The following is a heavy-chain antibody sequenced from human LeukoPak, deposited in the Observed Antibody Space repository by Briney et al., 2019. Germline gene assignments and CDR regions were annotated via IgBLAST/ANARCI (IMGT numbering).Heavy chain of an antibody. CDR3: AGRSYSPDDRYFDL. V-gene: IGHV4-30-2*01. Sequence: SQTLSLTCTVSGGSISSGGYYWSWIRQPPGKGLEWIGYIYHSGSTYYNPSLKSRVTISVDRSKNQFSLKLSSVTAADTAVYYCAGRSYSPDDRYFDLWGRGTLVTVSS. J-gene: IGHJ2*01. CDR2: IYHSGST. CDR1: GGSISSGGYY. D-gene: IGHD3-10*01.